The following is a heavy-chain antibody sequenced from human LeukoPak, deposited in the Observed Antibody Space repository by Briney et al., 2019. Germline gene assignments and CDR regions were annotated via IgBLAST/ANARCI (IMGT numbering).Heavy chain of an antibody. J-gene: IGHJ6*03. CDR2: IIPIFGTA. CDR3: GRDWGPEGRDIVLVPAASSYYYYMDV. D-gene: IGHD2-2*01. Sequence: SVKVSCKASGGTFSSYAISWVRQAPGQGLEWMGRIIPIFGTANYAQKFQGRVTITADESTSTAYMELSSLRSEDTAVYYCGRDWGPEGRDIVLVPAASSYYYYMDVWGKGTTVTVSS. V-gene: IGHV1-69*13. CDR1: GGTFSSYA.